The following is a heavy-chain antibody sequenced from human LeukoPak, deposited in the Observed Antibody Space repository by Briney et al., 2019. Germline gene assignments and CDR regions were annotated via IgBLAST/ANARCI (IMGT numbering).Heavy chain of an antibody. V-gene: IGHV3-7*01. CDR3: AREIAAAGIYFDY. CDR1: GFTFSSYW. J-gene: IGHJ4*02. CDR2: IKQDGSKK. D-gene: IGHD6-13*01. Sequence: PGGSLRLSCAASGFTFSSYWMSWVRQAPGKGLEWVANIKQDGSKKYYVDSVKGRFAISRDNAKNSLYLQMNSLRAEDTAVYYCAREIAAAGIYFDYWGQGTLVTVSS.